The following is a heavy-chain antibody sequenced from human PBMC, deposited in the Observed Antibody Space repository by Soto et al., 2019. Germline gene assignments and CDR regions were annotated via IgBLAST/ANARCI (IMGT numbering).Heavy chain of an antibody. D-gene: IGHD6-13*01. CDR2: ISGSGGST. V-gene: IGHV3-23*01. Sequence: EVQLLESGGGLVQPGGSLRLSCAASGFTFSNYAVTWVRQAPGKGLEWVSTISGSGGSTYYADSVKGRFTISRDNSKNPLYLQMNSLRAEDTAVYYCAKDQGSSWYERDYWGQGALVTVSS. CDR1: GFTFSNYA. J-gene: IGHJ4*02. CDR3: AKDQGSSWYERDY.